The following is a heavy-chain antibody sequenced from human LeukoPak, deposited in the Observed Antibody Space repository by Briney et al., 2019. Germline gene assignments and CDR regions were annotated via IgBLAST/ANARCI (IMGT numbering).Heavy chain of an antibody. V-gene: IGHV3-30*18. D-gene: IGHD2-15*01. CDR2: ISYDGSNK. Sequence: PGRSLRLSCAASGFTFSGYGMHWVRQAPGKGLEWVAVISYDGSNKYYADSVEGRFTISRDNSKNTLYLQMNSLRTEDTAVYYCAKVDRSGGSCSRYYFDYWGQGTLVTVSS. CDR1: GFTFSGYG. CDR3: AKVDRSGGSCSRYYFDY. J-gene: IGHJ4*02.